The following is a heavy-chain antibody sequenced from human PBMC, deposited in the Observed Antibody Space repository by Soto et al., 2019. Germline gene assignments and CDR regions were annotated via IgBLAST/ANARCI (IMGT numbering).Heavy chain of an antibody. V-gene: IGHV4-59*01. D-gene: IGHD3-9*01. J-gene: IGHJ4*02. CDR2: IYCSGST. CDR3: ARHGLYYNILTGYMCYFDY. CDR1: GGSISSYY. Sequence: SETLSLTCTVSGGSISSYYWSWIRQPPGKGLEWIGYIYCSGSTNYNPSLKSRVTISVDTSKNQFSLKLSSVTAADTAVYYCARHGLYYNILTGYMCYFDYWGQGTLVTVSS.